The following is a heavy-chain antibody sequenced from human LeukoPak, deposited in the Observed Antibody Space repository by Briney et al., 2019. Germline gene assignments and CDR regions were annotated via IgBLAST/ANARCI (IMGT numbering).Heavy chain of an antibody. CDR1: GGTFSSYT. D-gene: IGHD3-9*01. CDR3: ASCYYDILTGSNY. Sequence: SVKVSCKASGGTFSSYTISWVRQAPGQGLEWMGRIIPILGIANYAQKFQGRVTITADKSTSTAYMELSSLRSEDTAVYYCASCYYDILTGSNYWGQGTLVTVSS. CDR2: IIPILGIA. V-gene: IGHV1-69*02. J-gene: IGHJ4*02.